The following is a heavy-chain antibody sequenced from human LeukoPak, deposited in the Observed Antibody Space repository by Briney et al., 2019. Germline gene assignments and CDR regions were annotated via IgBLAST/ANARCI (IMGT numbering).Heavy chain of an antibody. CDR3: ALSTYYYDSSGYYLYYFGY. CDR2: IYYSGTT. Sequence: SETLYLTCNVSGGSISSNSYYWGWIRQPPGKGLEWIVSIYYSGTTYYNPSLKGRVTISVDTSKNQFSLKLSSVTAADTAVYYCALSTYYYDSSGYYLYYFGYWGQGTLVTVSS. J-gene: IGHJ4*02. V-gene: IGHV4-39*01. D-gene: IGHD3-22*01. CDR1: GGSISSNSYY.